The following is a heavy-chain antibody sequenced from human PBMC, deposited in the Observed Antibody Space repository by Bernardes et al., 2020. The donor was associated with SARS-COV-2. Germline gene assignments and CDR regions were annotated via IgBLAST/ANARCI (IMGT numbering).Heavy chain of an antibody. CDR1: GGSISSYY. CDR3: ASSVVVPAATGWFDP. V-gene: IGHV4-59*01. CDR2: IYYSGST. D-gene: IGHD2-2*01. Sequence: TLSLTCTVSGGSISSYYWSWIRQPPGKGLEWIGYIYYSGSTNYNPSLKSRVTISVDTSKNQFSLKLSSVTAADTAVYYCASSVVVPAATGWFDPWGQGTLVTVSS. J-gene: IGHJ5*02.